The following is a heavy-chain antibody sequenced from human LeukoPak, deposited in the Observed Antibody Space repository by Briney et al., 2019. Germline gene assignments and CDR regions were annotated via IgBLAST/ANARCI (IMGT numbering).Heavy chain of an antibody. J-gene: IGHJ4*02. CDR1: GGSFSGYC. Sequence: SETLPLTCAVYGGSFSGYCWSWIRQPPGKGLEWIGEINHSGSTNYNPSLKSRVTISVDTSKNQFSLKLSSVTAADTAVYYCARHLDYWGQGTLVTVSS. CDR3: ARHLDY. V-gene: IGHV4-34*01. CDR2: INHSGST.